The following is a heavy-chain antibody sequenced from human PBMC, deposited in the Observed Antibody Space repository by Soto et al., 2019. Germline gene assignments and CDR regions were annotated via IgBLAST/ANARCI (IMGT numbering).Heavy chain of an antibody. CDR1: GFSFSRHG. CDR3: ARDRSSTYYYYGMDL. Sequence: PGGSLRLSCAASGFSFSRHGMHWVRQAPGKGLEWVAVISYDGSNQDYADSVKGRFSIFRDNSKNTVYLQMNSLRVEDSAVYYCARDRSSTYYYYGMDLWGQGTTVTVSS. J-gene: IGHJ6*02. V-gene: IGHV3-30-3*01. CDR2: ISYDGSNQ. D-gene: IGHD6-19*01.